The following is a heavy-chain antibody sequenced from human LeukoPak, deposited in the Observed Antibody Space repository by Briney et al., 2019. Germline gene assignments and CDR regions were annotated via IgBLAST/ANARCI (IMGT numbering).Heavy chain of an antibody. CDR1: GGTFSSYA. CDR3: ARCGDSSGWEYYFDY. CDR2: IIPIFGTA. Sequence: GASVKVSCKASGGTFSSYAISWVRQAPGQGLEWMGGIIPIFGTANYAQKFQGRVTITADKSTSTAYMELSSLRSEDTAVYYCARCGDSSGWEYYFDYWGQGTLVTVSS. D-gene: IGHD6-19*01. J-gene: IGHJ4*02. V-gene: IGHV1-69*06.